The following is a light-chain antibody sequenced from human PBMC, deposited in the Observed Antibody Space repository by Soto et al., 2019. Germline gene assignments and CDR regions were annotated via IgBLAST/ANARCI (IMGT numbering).Light chain of an antibody. J-gene: IGKJ1*01. Sequence: EIVLTQSPGTLSLSPGERATLSCRASQSVTSNFLGWYQPKPGQAPRLLIYGASSRATGIPDRFSGSGSGTDFTLTISRLEPEDFAVYYCQQYGSSPMTFGQGTKVENK. CDR1: QSVTSNF. V-gene: IGKV3-20*01. CDR2: GAS. CDR3: QQYGSSPMT.